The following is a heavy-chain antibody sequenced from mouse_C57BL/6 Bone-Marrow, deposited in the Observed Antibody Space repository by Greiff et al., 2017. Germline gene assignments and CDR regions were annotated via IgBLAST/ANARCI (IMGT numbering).Heavy chain of an antibody. J-gene: IGHJ4*01. CDR3: ARRYLCCYALDY. Sequence: EVQRVESGGGLVKPGGSLKLSCAASGFTFSDYGMHWVRQAPEKGLEWVAYISSGSSTIYYADTVKGRFTISRDKAKTTLFLHRTSLRSEDTSMYYCARRYLCCYALDYWGQGTLVTVSS. CDR1: GFTFSDYG. CDR2: ISSGSSTI. D-gene: IGHD1-1*01. V-gene: IGHV5-17*01.